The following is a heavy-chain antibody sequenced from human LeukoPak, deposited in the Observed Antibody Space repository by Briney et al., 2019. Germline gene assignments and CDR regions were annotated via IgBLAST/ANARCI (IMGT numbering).Heavy chain of an antibody. CDR2: LSNTGDI. CDR1: GFTFSSYG. J-gene: IGHJ4*02. CDR3: ARRGDTPMIGDH. Sequence: GGSLRLSCAASGFTFSSYGMNCVRQAPGKGLEWLSYLSNTGDIHYAQSVKGRFNISRDNAKNSLYLQMDGLRAEDTAVYYCARRGDTPMIGDHWGQGILVTVAS. V-gene: IGHV3-48*01. D-gene: IGHD5-18*01.